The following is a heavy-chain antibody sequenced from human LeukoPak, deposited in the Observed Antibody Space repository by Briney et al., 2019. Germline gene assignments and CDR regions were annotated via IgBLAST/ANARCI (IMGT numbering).Heavy chain of an antibody. CDR2: INHSGST. D-gene: IGHD6-13*01. CDR1: GGSFRGYY. V-gene: IGHV4-34*01. CDR3: ARSIAAANDY. J-gene: IGHJ4*02. Sequence: PSETLSLTCAVYGGSFRGYYWSWIRQPPGKGLEWIGEINHSGSTNYNPSLKSRVTISVDTSKNQFSLKLSSVTAADTAVYYCARSIAAANDYWGQGTLVTVSS.